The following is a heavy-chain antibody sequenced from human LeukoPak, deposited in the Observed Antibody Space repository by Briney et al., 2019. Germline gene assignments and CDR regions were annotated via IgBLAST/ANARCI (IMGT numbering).Heavy chain of an antibody. Sequence: GESLKISCKGSGYSFTSYWIGWVRQMPGKGLEWMGIIYPGDSDTRYSPSFQGQVTISADKSISTAYLQWSSLKASDTAMHYCARSQQQLAYYFDYWGQGTLVTVSS. V-gene: IGHV5-51*01. CDR2: IYPGDSDT. CDR3: ARSQQQLAYYFDY. D-gene: IGHD6-13*01. CDR1: GYSFTSYW. J-gene: IGHJ4*02.